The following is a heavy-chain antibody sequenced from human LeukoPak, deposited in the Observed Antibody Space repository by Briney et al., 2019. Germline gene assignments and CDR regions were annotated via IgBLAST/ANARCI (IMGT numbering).Heavy chain of an antibody. Sequence: SETLPLTCAVSGDSISNYYWSWIRQSPGKELEWIGYMYNRGSTIYNPSLKSRVTISTDTSKNQFSLRLTSVTAADTAVYYCARAEKAVTGTLDSWGQGTLTTVSS. V-gene: IGHV4-59*01. CDR2: MYNRGST. J-gene: IGHJ4*02. D-gene: IGHD6-19*01. CDR3: ARAEKAVTGTLDS. CDR1: GDSISNYY.